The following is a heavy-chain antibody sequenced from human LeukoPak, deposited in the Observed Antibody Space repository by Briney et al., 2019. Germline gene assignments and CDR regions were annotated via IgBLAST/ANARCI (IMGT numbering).Heavy chain of an antibody. CDR1: GYSISSGYY. D-gene: IGHD3-22*01. Sequence: PSETLSLTCAVSGYSISSGYYWGWIRQSPGTGLEWIATIFHSGTIYYNPSLKSRVALSVDTSENQFSLKLNSVTAADTALYYCARMGTSYYYDSSTYYPAAFDVWGQGTMVSVSS. V-gene: IGHV4-38-2*01. CDR3: ARMGTSYYYDSSTYYPAAFDV. J-gene: IGHJ3*01. CDR2: IFHSGTI.